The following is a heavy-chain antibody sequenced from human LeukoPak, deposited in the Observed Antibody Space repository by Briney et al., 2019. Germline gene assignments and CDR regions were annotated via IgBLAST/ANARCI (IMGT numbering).Heavy chain of an antibody. D-gene: IGHD1-26*01. J-gene: IGHJ4*02. Sequence: SETLSLTCTVSGGSISSYYWSWIRQPPGKGLEWVGYIYYSGSTNYNPSLKSRVTISVDTSKNQFTLKLSSVTAADTAVYYCARHKGGSYLRAFDYWGQGTLVTVSS. CDR3: ARHKGGSYLRAFDY. CDR1: GGSISSYY. V-gene: IGHV4-59*08. CDR2: IYYSGST.